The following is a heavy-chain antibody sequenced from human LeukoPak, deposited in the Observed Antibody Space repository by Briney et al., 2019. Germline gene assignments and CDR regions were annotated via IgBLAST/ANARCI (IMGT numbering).Heavy chain of an antibody. Sequence: TGGSLRLSCAVSGFTFDGYAMSWVRQAPGKGLEWVSGISGDGSSTGYADSVKGRFTISRDNARNSLHLQMNSLRAEDTALFYCVRTARECSGGTCYSSHAFHMWGQRTMVTVPS. CDR1: GFTFDGYA. CDR2: ISGDGSST. V-gene: IGHV3-20*04. D-gene: IGHD2-15*01. CDR3: VRTARECSGGTCYSSHAFHM. J-gene: IGHJ3*02.